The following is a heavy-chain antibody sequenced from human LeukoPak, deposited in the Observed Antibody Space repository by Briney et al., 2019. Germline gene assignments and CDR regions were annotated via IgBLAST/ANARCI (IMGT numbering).Heavy chain of an antibody. V-gene: IGHV1-24*01. D-gene: IGHD1-26*01. J-gene: IGHJ6*02. CDR3: ATDGKFHYYYYGMDV. CDR1: GYTLTELS. Sequence: ASVKVSCKVSGYTLTELSMHWVRQAPGKGLEWMGGFDPEDGETIYARKFQGRVTMTEDTSTDTAYMELSSLRSEDTAVYYCATDGKFHYYYYGMDVWGQGTTVTVSS. CDR2: FDPEDGET.